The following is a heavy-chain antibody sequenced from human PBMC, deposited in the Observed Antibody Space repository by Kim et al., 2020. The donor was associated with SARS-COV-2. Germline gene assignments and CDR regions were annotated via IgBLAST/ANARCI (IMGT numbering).Heavy chain of an antibody. CDR2: IYYSGST. V-gene: IGHV4-39*01. J-gene: IGHJ6*02. Sequence: SETLSLTCTVSGGSISSSSYYWGWIRQPPGKGLEWIGSIYYSGSTYYNPSLKSRVTISVDTSKNQFSLKLSSVTAADTAVYYCARQGNYYYGSGSYYDYYCYGMDVWGQGTTVTVSS. CDR3: ARQGNYYYGSGSYYDYYCYGMDV. D-gene: IGHD3-10*01. CDR1: GGSISSSSYY.